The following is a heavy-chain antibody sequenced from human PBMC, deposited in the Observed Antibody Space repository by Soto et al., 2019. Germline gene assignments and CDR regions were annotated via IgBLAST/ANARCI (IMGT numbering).Heavy chain of an antibody. CDR1: GFTFNSYW. V-gene: IGHV3-7*01. Sequence: EVQLVESGGGLVQPEGSLRLSCAASGFTFNSYWMTWVRQAPGKGLEWVALLSPDASENTYVDPVKGRFTISRDNVRKSLYLQMNSLRVEDTAVYYCATSLAYTLEFSGQGTAVTVSS. J-gene: IGHJ3*01. CDR2: LSPDASEN. CDR3: ATSLAYTLEF. D-gene: IGHD2-21*01.